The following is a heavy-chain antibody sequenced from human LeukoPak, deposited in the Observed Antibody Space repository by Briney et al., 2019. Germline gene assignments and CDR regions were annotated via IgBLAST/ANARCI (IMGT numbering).Heavy chain of an antibody. CDR1: GGSISSYY. CDR3: AREGLTGDPDY. D-gene: IGHD7-27*01. Sequence: SETLFLTCTVSGGSISSYYWSWIRQPAGKGLEWIGRIYTSGSANYNPSLKSRVTMSVDTSKNQFSLKLSSVTAADKAVYYCAREGLTGDPDYWGQGTRVMVSS. V-gene: IGHV4-4*07. J-gene: IGHJ4*02. CDR2: IYTSGSA.